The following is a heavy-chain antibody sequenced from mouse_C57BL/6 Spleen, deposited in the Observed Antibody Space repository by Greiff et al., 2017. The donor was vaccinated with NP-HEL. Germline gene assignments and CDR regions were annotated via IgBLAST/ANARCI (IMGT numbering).Heavy chain of an antibody. D-gene: IGHD1-2*01. V-gene: IGHV1-69*01. CDR3: ARSLPGDY. CDR2: IDPSDSYT. Sequence: VQLQQSGAELVMPGASVKLSCKASGYTFTSYWMHWVKQRPGQGLEWIGEIDPSDSYTNYNQKFKGKSTLTVDKSSNTAYMQLSSLTSEDSAVYYCARSLPGDYWGQGTTLTVSS. J-gene: IGHJ2*01. CDR1: GYTFTSYW.